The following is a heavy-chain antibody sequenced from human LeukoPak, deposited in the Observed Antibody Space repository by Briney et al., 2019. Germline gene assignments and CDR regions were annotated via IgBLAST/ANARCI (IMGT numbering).Heavy chain of an antibody. V-gene: IGHV1-46*01. CDR1: GYTFTSYY. J-gene: IGHJ4*02. CDR2: INPSGGST. D-gene: IGHD3-3*01. Sequence: GASVKVSCKASGYTFTSYYMHWVRQAPGQGLEWMGIINPSGGSTSYAQKFQGRVTMTRDMSTSTVYMELSSLRSEDTAVYYCARWNDFWSGSPIFDYWGQGTLVTVSS. CDR3: ARWNDFWSGSPIFDY.